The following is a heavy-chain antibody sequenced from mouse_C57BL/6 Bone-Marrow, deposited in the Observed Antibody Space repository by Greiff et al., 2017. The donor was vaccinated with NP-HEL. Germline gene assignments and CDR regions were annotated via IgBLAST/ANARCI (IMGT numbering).Heavy chain of an antibody. Sequence: QVQLQQSGPELVKPGASVKISCKASGYAFSSSWMNWVKQRPGKGLEWIGRIYPGDGDTNYNGKFKGKATLTADKSSSTAYMQLSSLTSEDSAVYFCARKNYGNERDYWGQGTTRTVSS. CDR2: IYPGDGDT. CDR3: ARKNYGNERDY. J-gene: IGHJ2*01. V-gene: IGHV1-82*01. CDR1: GYAFSSSW. D-gene: IGHD1-1*01.